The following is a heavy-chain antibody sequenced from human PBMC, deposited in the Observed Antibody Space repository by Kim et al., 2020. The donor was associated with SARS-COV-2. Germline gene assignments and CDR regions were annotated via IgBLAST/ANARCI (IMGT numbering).Heavy chain of an antibody. Sequence: ASVKVSCKASGYTFTSYDINWVRQATGQGLEWMGWMNPNSGNTGYAQKFQGRVTMTRNTSISTAYMELSSLRSEDTAMYYCARGYSGSYGAYYFDYWGQGTLVTVSS. CDR2: MNPNSGNT. V-gene: IGHV1-8*01. J-gene: IGHJ4*02. D-gene: IGHD1-26*01. CDR1: GYTFTSYD. CDR3: ARGYSGSYGAYYFDY.